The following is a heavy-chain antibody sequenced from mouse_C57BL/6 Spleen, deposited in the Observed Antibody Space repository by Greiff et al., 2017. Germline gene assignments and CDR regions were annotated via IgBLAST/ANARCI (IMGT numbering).Heavy chain of an antibody. CDR3: TTTLYGRSLYWYFDV. CDR2: IDPENGDT. J-gene: IGHJ1*03. Sequence: EVQRVESGAELVRPGASVKLSCTASGFNIKDDYMHWVKQRPEQGLEWIGWIDPENGDTEYASKFQGKATITADTSSNTAYLQLSSLTAEDTAVYYCTTTLYGRSLYWYFDVWGTGTTVTVSS. V-gene: IGHV14-4*01. CDR1: GFNIKDDY. D-gene: IGHD1-1*01.